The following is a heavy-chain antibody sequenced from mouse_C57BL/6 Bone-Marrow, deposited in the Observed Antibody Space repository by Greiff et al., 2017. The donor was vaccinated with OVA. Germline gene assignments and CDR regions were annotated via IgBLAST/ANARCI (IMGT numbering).Heavy chain of an antibody. D-gene: IGHD1-1*01. V-gene: IGHV14-4*01. CDR2: IDPENGDT. CDR1: GFNIKDDY. J-gene: IGHJ3*01. CDR3: THYYGSSWFAY. Sequence: VQLQQSGAELVRPGASVKLSCTASGFNIKDDYMHWVKQRPEQGLEWIGWIDPENGDTEYASKFQGKATITADTSSNTAYLQLSSLTSEDTAVYYGTHYYGSSWFAYWGQGTLVTVSA.